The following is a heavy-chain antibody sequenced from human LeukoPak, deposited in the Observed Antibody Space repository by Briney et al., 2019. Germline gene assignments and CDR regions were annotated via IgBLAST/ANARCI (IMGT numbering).Heavy chain of an antibody. J-gene: IGHJ4*02. CDR1: GFTVSSNY. CDR2: IYSGGST. CDR3: ARGARIAVAGTAGVYFDY. D-gene: IGHD6-19*01. V-gene: IGHV3-66*01. Sequence: GGSLRLSCAASGFTVSSNYMSWVRQAPGKGLEWVSVIYSGGSTYYADSVKGRFTISRDNSKNTLYLQMNSLRAEDTAVYYCARGARIAVAGTAGVYFDYWGQGTLVTVSS.